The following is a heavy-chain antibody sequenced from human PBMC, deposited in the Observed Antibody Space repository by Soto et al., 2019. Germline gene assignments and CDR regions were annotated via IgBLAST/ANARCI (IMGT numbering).Heavy chain of an antibody. J-gene: IGHJ6*02. Sequence: QVQLVQSGAEVKKPGSSVKVSCKASGCTFSSHAISWVRQAPGQGLEWLGGIIPIFGTANYAQKLQGTVTITADDSASTAFLEVSSLRSEYTAVYYCARDLASSEGPYYGMDVWGQGTTVTVSS. V-gene: IGHV1-69*01. CDR3: ARDLASSEGPYYGMDV. CDR1: GCTFSSHA. CDR2: IIPIFGTA.